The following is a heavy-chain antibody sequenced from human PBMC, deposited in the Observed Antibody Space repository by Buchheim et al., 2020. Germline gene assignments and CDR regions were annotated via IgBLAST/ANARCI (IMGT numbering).Heavy chain of an antibody. V-gene: IGHV4-31*03. CDR3: AGAVTECYDSSGYYDL. D-gene: IGHD3-22*01. CDR2: IYHTGST. Sequence: QVQLQESGPGLVKPSETLSLTCSVSGGSISSGGTYWSWIRQHPGKGLEWLAYIYHTGSTYYNPSLQSRVVISVDTSKNQFSLKLSSVTAAAAAVYYCAGAVTECYDSSGYYDLWGQGTL. CDR1: GGSISSGGTY. J-gene: IGHJ4*02.